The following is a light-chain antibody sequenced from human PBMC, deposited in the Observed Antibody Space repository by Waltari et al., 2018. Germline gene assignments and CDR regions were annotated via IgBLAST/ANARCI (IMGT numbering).Light chain of an antibody. CDR1: SNDVGGYGY. CDR3: SSHTSTVPHV. V-gene: IGLV2-14*01. J-gene: IGLJ1*01. CDR2: EVS. Sequence: QSALTQPASVSGSPGPSVSISCTGPSNDVGGYGYVPWYQQFPGKAPKLMIYEVSYRPSGVSSRFSGSKAGNTASLTISGLQAEDEAVYYCSSHTSTVPHVFGTGTKVTVV.